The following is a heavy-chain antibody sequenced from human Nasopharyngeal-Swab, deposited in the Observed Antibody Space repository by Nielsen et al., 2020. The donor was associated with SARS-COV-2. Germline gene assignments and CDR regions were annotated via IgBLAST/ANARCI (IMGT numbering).Heavy chain of an antibody. Sequence: GGSLRLSCAVSGFIVSSTYMSWVRQAPGKGLEWVSVTEIGGITYYADSVKGRFAISRDNSKNTVDLQMNSLRVEDTALYYCASTGGRGWLALGAFDIWGQGTMVTVSS. CDR3: ASTGGRGWLALGAFDI. D-gene: IGHD6-19*01. CDR2: TEIGGIT. CDR1: GFIVSSTY. J-gene: IGHJ3*02. V-gene: IGHV3-53*01.